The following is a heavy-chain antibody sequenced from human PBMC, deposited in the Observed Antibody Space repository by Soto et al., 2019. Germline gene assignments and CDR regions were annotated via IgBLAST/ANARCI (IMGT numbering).Heavy chain of an antibody. CDR3: ASNLPSDCYDSSGYHYYYYGMDV. Sequence: QVQLVQSGAEVKKPGSSVKVSCKASGGTFSSYAISWVRQAPGQGLEWMGGIIPIFGTANYAQKFQGRVTITAGESTSTAYTEQSSLRSEDTVAYYCASNLPSDCYDSSGYHYYYYGMDVWGQGTTVTVSS. J-gene: IGHJ6*02. CDR2: IIPIFGTA. V-gene: IGHV1-69*01. CDR1: GGTFSSYA. D-gene: IGHD3-22*01.